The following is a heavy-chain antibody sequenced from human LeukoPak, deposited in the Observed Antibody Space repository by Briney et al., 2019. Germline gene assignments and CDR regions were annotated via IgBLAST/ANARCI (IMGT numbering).Heavy chain of an antibody. CDR2: ISGSGGST. V-gene: IGHV3-23*01. CDR1: GFTFSTYA. D-gene: IGHD3-10*01. CDR3: AKFEMSAVRGVMGRDY. Sequence: GGSLRLSCAASGFTFSTYAMSWVRQAPGKGLEWVSSISGSGGSTNYPDSVKGRFTISRDNSKNTLYLQVNSLRAEDTAIYYCAKFEMSAVRGVMGRDYWGQGTLVTVSS. J-gene: IGHJ4*02.